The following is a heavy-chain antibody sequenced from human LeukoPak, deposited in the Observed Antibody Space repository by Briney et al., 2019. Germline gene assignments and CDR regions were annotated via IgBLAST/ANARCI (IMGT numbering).Heavy chain of an antibody. D-gene: IGHD2-15*01. Sequence: GGSLRPSCAASGFTFSSYGMHWVRQAPGKGLEWVAVIWYDGSNKYYADSVKGRFTISRDNSKNTLYLQMNSLRAEDTAVYYCARDNCSGGSCYADYWGQGTLVTVSS. CDR1: GFTFSSYG. CDR2: IWYDGSNK. V-gene: IGHV3-33*01. CDR3: ARDNCSGGSCYADY. J-gene: IGHJ4*02.